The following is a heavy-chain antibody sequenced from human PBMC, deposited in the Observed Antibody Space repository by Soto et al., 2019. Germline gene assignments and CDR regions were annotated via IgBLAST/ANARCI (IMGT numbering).Heavy chain of an antibody. J-gene: IGHJ4*02. Sequence: QVQLVESGGGVVQPGRSLGLSCAASGFTFSSYGMHWVRQAPGKGLEWLAIIWYDGTNEDYADSVKGRFTISRDNSKNTLYLQMNSLRTEDTAVYYCVRDLGNDSDYLGQGTLVTVSS. CDR3: VRDLGNDSDY. D-gene: IGHD1-1*01. CDR1: GFTFSSYG. CDR2: IWYDGTNE. V-gene: IGHV3-33*01.